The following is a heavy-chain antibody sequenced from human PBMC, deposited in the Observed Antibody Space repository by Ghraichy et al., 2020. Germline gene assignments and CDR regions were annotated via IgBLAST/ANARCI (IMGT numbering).Heavy chain of an antibody. J-gene: IGHJ4*02. Sequence: GGSLRLSCAASGFIVSTNYMTWVRQPPGNGLEWVSVIYSGGNTYYADSVKGRFTISRDNSKNTVYLQMNSLRAEDTAVYYCGRSDSGSYYGGIDYWGQGTLVTVSS. CDR3: GRSDSGSYYGGIDY. CDR2: IYSGGNT. V-gene: IGHV3-53*01. CDR1: GFIVSTNY. D-gene: IGHD1-26*01.